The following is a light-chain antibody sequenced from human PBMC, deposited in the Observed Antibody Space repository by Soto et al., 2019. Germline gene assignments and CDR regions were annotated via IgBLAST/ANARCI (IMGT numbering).Light chain of an antibody. CDR1: QSVSSRS. CDR3: QQYGNSQYT. V-gene: IGKV3-20*01. CDR2: DES. Sequence: EIVLTQSPGTLSLSPGERATLSCRASQSVSSRSLAWYQQKPGQAPRLLMYDESSRATGIPDRFSGSGSGTDFTLTISRLEPEDFAVYYCQQYGNSQYTFGQGTKLEIK. J-gene: IGKJ2*01.